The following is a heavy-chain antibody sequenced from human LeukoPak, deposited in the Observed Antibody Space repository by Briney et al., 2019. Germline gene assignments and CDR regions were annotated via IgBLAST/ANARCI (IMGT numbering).Heavy chain of an antibody. CDR1: GYTFTGYY. Sequence: ASVKVSCKASGYTFTGYYIHWVRQAPGQRLKWMGWINPNNGDTHYAQKFQGWVTMTRDTSISTAYMELRSLRSDDTAVYYCARTGGGRYGDYVGNWLDPWGQGTLVTVS. J-gene: IGHJ5*02. CDR2: INPNNGDT. CDR3: ARTGGGRYGDYVGNWLDP. D-gene: IGHD4-17*01. V-gene: IGHV1-2*04.